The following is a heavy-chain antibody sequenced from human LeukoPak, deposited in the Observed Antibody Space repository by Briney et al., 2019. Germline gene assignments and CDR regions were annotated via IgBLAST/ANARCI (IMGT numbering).Heavy chain of an antibody. CDR1: GYTFTSYW. J-gene: IGHJ5*02. CDR2: IYPGGSDT. Sequence: GESLKISCKASGYTFTSYWIAWVRQLPGKGLEWMGIIYPGGSDTRYSPSFQGQVTISADKSFTTVFLQWSSLKASDTAMYYCARSESGTLNWFDPWGQGTLVTVSS. V-gene: IGHV5-51*01. CDR3: ARSESGTLNWFDP.